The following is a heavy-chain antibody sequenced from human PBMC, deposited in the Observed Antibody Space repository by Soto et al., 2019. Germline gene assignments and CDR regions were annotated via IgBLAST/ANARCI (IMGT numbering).Heavy chain of an antibody. CDR1: GFTFSSYW. CDR3: ARAHDYGDYYWFDP. D-gene: IGHD4-17*01. J-gene: IGHJ5*02. V-gene: IGHV3-74*01. CDR2: IISDGSST. Sequence: GGSLRLSCAASGFTFSSYWMHWVRQAPGKGLVWVSRIISDGSSTSYADSVKGRFTISRDNAKNTLYLQMNSLRAEDTAVYYCARAHDYGDYYWFDPWGQGTLVTVSS.